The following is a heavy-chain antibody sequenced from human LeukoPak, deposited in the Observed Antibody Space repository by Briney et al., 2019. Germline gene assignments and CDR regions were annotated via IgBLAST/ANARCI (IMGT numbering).Heavy chain of an antibody. Sequence: PGGSLRLSCAASGFTVSSNYMSWVRQAPGKRPEWVSVIYGGGSTYYADSVKGRFTISRDNSKNTLYLQMNSLRAEDTAVYYCARDLAAGGTYPHYWGQGTLVTVSS. J-gene: IGHJ4*02. CDR3: ARDLAAGGTYPHY. D-gene: IGHD6-13*01. CDR1: GFTVSSNY. CDR2: IYGGGST. V-gene: IGHV3-53*01.